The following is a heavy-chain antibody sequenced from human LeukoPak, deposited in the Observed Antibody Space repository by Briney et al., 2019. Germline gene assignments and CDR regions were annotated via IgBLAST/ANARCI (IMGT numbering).Heavy chain of an antibody. D-gene: IGHD3-10*01. CDR3: ARDSGTTGEVKFDP. Sequence: SETLSLTCSVSGASISSYWSWIRQPAGKGLEWIGRIYGSGSTNYNPSLQSRITMSLDTSKNQVSLKITSVTAADTAVYYCARDSGTTGEVKFDPWGPGTLVIVSS. J-gene: IGHJ5*02. V-gene: IGHV4-4*07. CDR2: IYGSGST. CDR1: GASISSY.